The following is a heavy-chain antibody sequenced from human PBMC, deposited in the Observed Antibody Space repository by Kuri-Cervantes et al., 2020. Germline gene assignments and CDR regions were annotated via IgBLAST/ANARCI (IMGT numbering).Heavy chain of an antibody. D-gene: IGHD2-21*01. Sequence: GGSLRLSCVGSGFTLSPYSLNWVRQAPGKGLEWVSCISPRSDYISYVDSVKGRFTISRDNAKSSLFLQMNSLRAEDTAIYYCARETGDQAFDIWGQGTMVTVSS. CDR1: GFTLSPYS. V-gene: IGHV3-21*01. J-gene: IGHJ3*02. CDR2: ISPRSDYI. CDR3: ARETGDQAFDI.